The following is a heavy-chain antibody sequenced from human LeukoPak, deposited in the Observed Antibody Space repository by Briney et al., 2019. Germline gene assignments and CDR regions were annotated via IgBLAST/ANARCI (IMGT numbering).Heavy chain of an antibody. D-gene: IGHD1-26*01. J-gene: IGHJ6*03. Sequence: PGGSLRLSCAASGFTFSSYTMNWVRQAPGKGLEWVSSISSSSSHIYYADSVKGRFTISRDNAKNSLYLQMNSLRAEDTALYYCARQLRVAVGFMDVWGKGTTVTVSS. CDR2: ISSSSSHI. CDR3: ARQLRVAVGFMDV. CDR1: GFTFSSYT. V-gene: IGHV3-21*04.